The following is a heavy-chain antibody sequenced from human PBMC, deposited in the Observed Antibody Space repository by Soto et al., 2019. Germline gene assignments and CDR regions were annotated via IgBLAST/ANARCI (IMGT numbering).Heavy chain of an antibody. CDR1: GGSISSGGYY. Sequence: QVQLQESGPGLVKPSQTLSLTCTVSGGSISSGGYYWSWIRQHPGKGLEWIGYIYYSGSTYYNPFLRGRVTLTVATSKNQFSLKLSSVTAADTAVYYCARTSYDSSGTAADPWGQGTLVTVSS. J-gene: IGHJ5*02. CDR3: ARTSYDSSGTAADP. CDR2: IYYSGST. D-gene: IGHD3-22*01. V-gene: IGHV4-31*03.